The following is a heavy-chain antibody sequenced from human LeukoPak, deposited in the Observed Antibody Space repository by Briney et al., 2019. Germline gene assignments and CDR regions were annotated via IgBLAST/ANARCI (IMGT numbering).Heavy chain of an antibody. Sequence: PGGSLRLSCAASGFTFSSYEMNWVRQAPGKGLEWVSYISSSGSTIYYADSVKGRFTISRDNAKNSLYLQMNRLRAEDTAVYYCARDLGYCTSTSCYSLYGMDVWGKGTTVTVSS. J-gene: IGHJ6*04. V-gene: IGHV3-48*03. CDR3: ARDLGYCTSTSCYSLYGMDV. CDR1: GFTFSSYE. CDR2: ISSSGSTI. D-gene: IGHD2-2*02.